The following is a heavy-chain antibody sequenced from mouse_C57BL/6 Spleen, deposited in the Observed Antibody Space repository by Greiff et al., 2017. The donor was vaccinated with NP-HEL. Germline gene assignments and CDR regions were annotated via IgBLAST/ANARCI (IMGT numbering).Heavy chain of an antibody. Sequence: VQLQQSGAELVKPGASVKLSCKASGYTFTEYTIHWVKQRAGQGLEWIGWVYPGSGSIKYNEKFKDKATLTADKSSSTVYMELSRLTSEDSAVYFCARHEEIYYDYDAWFAYWGQGTLVTVSA. CDR3: ARHEEIYYDYDAWFAY. CDR2: VYPGSGSI. D-gene: IGHD2-4*01. J-gene: IGHJ3*01. CDR1: GYTFTEYT. V-gene: IGHV1-62-2*01.